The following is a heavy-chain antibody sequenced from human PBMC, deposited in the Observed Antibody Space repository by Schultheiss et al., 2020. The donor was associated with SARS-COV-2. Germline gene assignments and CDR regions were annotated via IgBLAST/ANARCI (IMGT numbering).Heavy chain of an antibody. CDR3: AKDMRDGYKYWYFDL. CDR2: ISWNSGSI. V-gene: IGHV3-9*01. Sequence: GGSLRLSCAASGFTFSSYGMHWVRQAPGKGLEWVSGISWNSGSIGYADSVKGRFTISRDNAKNSLYLQMNSLRAEDTALYYCAKDMRDGYKYWYFDLWGRGTLVTVSS. J-gene: IGHJ2*01. CDR1: GFTFSSYG. D-gene: IGHD5-24*01.